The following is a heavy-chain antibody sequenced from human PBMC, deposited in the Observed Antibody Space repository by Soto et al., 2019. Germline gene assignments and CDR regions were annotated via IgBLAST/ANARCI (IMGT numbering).Heavy chain of an antibody. Sequence: GASVKVSCKVSGYTLTELSMHWVRQAPGKGLEWMGGFDPEDGETIYAQKFQGRVTMTEDTSTDTAYMELSSLRSEDTAVYYCATVGRSSPHDAFDIWGQGTMVTVSS. CDR1: GYTLTELS. V-gene: IGHV1-24*01. J-gene: IGHJ3*02. CDR2: FDPEDGET. CDR3: ATVGRSSPHDAFDI. D-gene: IGHD6-6*01.